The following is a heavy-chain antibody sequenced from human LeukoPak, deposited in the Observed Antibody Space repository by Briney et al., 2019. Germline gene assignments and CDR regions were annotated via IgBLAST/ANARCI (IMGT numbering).Heavy chain of an antibody. V-gene: IGHV4-34*01. CDR3: AGAPAAASSPFDY. CDR2: INHSGST. J-gene: IGHJ4*02. CDR1: GGSFSGYY. Sequence: PSETLSLTCAVYGGSFSGYYWSWIRQPPGKGLEWIGEINHSGSTNYNPSLKSRVTISVDTSKNQFSLKLSSVTAADTAVYYCAGAPAAASSPFDYWGQGTLVTVSS. D-gene: IGHD6-13*01.